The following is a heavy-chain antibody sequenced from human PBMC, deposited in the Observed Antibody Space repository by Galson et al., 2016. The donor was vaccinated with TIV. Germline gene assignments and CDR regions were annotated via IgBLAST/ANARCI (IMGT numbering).Heavy chain of an antibody. CDR3: ARAYDSSSYYRVGGGLDI. CDR1: VFTFDAYW. V-gene: IGHV3-7*04. CDR2: INLDGDKQ. D-gene: IGHD3-22*01. J-gene: IGHJ3*02. Sequence: SLRLSCAASVFTFDAYWMNWVRQAPGKGLEWVANINLDGDKQYYLDSVKGRFSISRDNGRNLLYLHMSSLRAEDSAVYYCARAYDSSSYYRVGGGLDIWGRGTMVTVSS.